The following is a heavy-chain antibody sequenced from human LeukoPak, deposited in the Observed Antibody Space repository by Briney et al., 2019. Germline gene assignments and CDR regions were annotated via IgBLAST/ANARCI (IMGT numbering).Heavy chain of an antibody. CDR1: GGSITTYY. V-gene: IGHV4-4*07. CDR2: FYVSGSI. D-gene: IGHD4-23*01. CDR3: ARQGGLGTPASGSLEAFDY. Sequence: SSETLSLTCTVSGGSITTYYWSCLRQPAGKGLEWIGRFYVSGSIDYNPSLKSRITISLDKSKNQFSLNLTSVTAADTAVYYCARQGGLGTPASGSLEAFDYWGQGTLVTVSS. J-gene: IGHJ4*02.